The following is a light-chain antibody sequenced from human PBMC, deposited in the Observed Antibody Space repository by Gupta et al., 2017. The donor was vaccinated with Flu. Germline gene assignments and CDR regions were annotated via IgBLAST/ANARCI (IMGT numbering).Light chain of an antibody. CDR3: QSYDSSLSGYYV. V-gene: IGLV1-40*01. CDR1: SSNLGAGYH. J-gene: IGLJ1*01. Sequence: QSVLTQPPSVSGAPGQRVTISCTGSSSNLGAGYHVHWYQQLPGIAPKLLIYSNTNRPSGVPDRFSGSKSGTSASLAITGLQAEDEADYYCQSYDSSLSGYYVFGTGTKVAVL. CDR2: SNT.